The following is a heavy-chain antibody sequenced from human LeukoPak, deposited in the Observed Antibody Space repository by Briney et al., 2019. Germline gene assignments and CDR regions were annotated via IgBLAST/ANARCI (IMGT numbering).Heavy chain of an antibody. CDR2: ISGNGDNT. CDR1: GYTYTTYG. Sequence: ASVKVSCKASGYTYTTYGISWVRQAPGQGLEWMGWISGNGDNTKYVQEFQGRVTMTTDTYTSTAYMDLRSLRSDDTAIYYCARVHGFYIGLYYFDYWGQGTLVTVSS. J-gene: IGHJ4*02. CDR3: ARVHGFYIGLYYFDY. D-gene: IGHD2/OR15-2a*01. V-gene: IGHV1-18*01.